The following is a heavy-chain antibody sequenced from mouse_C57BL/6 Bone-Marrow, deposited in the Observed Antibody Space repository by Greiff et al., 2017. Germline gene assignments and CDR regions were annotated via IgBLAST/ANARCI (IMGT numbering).Heavy chain of an antibody. V-gene: IGHV1-55*01. CDR2: IYPTSGRT. J-gene: IGHJ2*01. D-gene: IGHD4-1*01. Sequence: QVQLQQPGPELVKPGASVKMSCKASGYTFTSYWITWVKQRPGQGLEWIGDIYPTSGRTNYNEKFKGKATLTVDTSSNTAYMQLNSLTSEDSAVFYCARSGPLGQGLDYWGQGTTLTVSS. CDR3: ARSGPLGQGLDY. CDR1: GYTFTSYW.